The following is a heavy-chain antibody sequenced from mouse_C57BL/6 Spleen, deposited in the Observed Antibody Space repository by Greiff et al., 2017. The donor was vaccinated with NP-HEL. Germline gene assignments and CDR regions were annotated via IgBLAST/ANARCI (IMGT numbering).Heavy chain of an antibody. V-gene: IGHV1-64*01. Sequence: VQLQQPGAELVKPGASVKLSCKASGYTFTSYWMHWVKQRPGQGLEWIGMIHPNSGSTNYNEKFKSKATLTVDKSSSTAYMQLSSLTSEDSAVYYCARNPYYGSSYGYFDVWGTGTTVTVSS. CDR2: IHPNSGST. D-gene: IGHD1-1*01. CDR3: ARNPYYGSSYGYFDV. J-gene: IGHJ1*03. CDR1: GYTFTSYW.